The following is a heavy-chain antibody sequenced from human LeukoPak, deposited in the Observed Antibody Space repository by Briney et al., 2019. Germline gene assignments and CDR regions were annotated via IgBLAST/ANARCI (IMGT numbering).Heavy chain of an antibody. D-gene: IGHD1-26*01. V-gene: IGHV3-23*01. J-gene: IGHJ4*02. CDR3: AKDGHDSGSTFFDY. CDR1: GFTFNSFA. CDR2: ISGSGGRT. Sequence: PGGSLRLSCAASGFTFNSFAMTWVRQAPGKGLEWVSTISGSGGRTDYADSVKGRFTISRDNSKNTVHLQMNSLRAEDTAVYYCAKDGHDSGSTFFDYWGQGTLVTVSS.